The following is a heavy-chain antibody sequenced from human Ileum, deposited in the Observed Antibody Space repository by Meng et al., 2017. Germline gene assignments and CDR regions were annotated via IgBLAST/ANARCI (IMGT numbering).Heavy chain of an antibody. Sequence: QVQLQASVPGLVRPSETLFLICAVSGGSVSSSGYQWGWIRQPPGKGLEWIGYASTNYNPSLKSRVTISVDTSKNQFSLKLTSVTAADTAVYYCARDHWGSLDYWGQGVLVTVSS. CDR2: AST. CDR3: ARDHWGSLDY. D-gene: IGHD7-27*01. V-gene: IGHV4-61*08. CDR1: GGSVSSSGYQ. J-gene: IGHJ4*02.